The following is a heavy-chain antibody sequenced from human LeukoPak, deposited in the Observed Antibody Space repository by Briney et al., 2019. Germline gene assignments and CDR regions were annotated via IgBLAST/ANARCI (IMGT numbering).Heavy chain of an antibody. Sequence: PGRSLRLSCAASGFTFSRYGMHWGRQAPGRGLEWGGIMWYEGSKTYYVDSVKGRFPISRDNSNTLYLQMNSLRVEDTAVYYCARDCLSVAARRGNYLDYWGQGTLVTVVS. D-gene: IGHD2-15*01. CDR2: MWYEGSKT. CDR1: GFTFSRYG. J-gene: IGHJ4*02. CDR3: ARDCLSVAARRGNYLDY. V-gene: IGHV3-33*01.